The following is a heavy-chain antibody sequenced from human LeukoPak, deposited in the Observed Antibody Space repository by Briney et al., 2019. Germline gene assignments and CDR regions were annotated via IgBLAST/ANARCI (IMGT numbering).Heavy chain of an antibody. J-gene: IGHJ4*02. CDR2: IRSKAYGGTT. CDR1: GFTSGDYA. V-gene: IGHV3-49*03. CDR3: TRDLGNTMIVVAAFDY. D-gene: IGHD3-22*01. Sequence: PGGSLRLSCTASGFTSGDYAMSWFRQAPGKGLEWVGFIRSKAYGGTTEYAASVKGRFTISRDDSKSIAYLQMNSLKTEDTAVYYCTRDLGNTMIVVAAFDYWGQGTLVTVSS.